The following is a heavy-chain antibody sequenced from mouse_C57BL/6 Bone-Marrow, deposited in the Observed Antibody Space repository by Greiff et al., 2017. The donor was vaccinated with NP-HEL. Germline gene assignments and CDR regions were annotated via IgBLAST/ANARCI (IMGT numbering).Heavy chain of an antibody. Sequence: QVQLQQSGAELVKPGASVKLSCTASGYTFTEYTIHWVKQRSGQGLEWIGWFYPGSGSIKYNEKFKDKATLTADKSYSTVYMELSRLTSEDSAVYFWARHAHHYYGSSLYAMDYWGQGTSVTVSS. J-gene: IGHJ4*01. CDR1: GYTFTEYT. CDR3: ARHAHHYYGSSLYAMDY. V-gene: IGHV1-62-2*01. D-gene: IGHD1-1*01. CDR2: FYPGSGSI.